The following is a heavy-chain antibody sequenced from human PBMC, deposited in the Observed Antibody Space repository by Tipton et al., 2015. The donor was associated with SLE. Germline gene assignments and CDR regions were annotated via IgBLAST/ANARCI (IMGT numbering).Heavy chain of an antibody. CDR2: IDASGKT. Sequence: SLRLSCAASGITFSGSAMHWVRQASGKGLEWVSSIDASGKTYGPDSVKGRFIMSRDDSKDVIYLQMNSLRVEDTALYYCAKGSDFWSGSPDYWGQGTLVTVSS. CDR1: GITFSGSA. D-gene: IGHD3-3*01. J-gene: IGHJ4*02. V-gene: IGHV3-23*01. CDR3: AKGSDFWSGSPDY.